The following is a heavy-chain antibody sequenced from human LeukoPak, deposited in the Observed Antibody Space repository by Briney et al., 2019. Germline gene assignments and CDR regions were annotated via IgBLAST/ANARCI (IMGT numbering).Heavy chain of an antibody. CDR3: ANPGMVRGALGYFDY. CDR2: ISGSGGST. V-gene: IGHV3-23*01. CDR1: GFTFSSYA. Sequence: GGSLRLSCAASGFTFSSYAMSWVRQAPGKGLEWVSAISGSGGSTYYADSVKGRFTISRDNSKNTLYLQMNSLRAQDTAVYYCANPGMVRGALGYFDYWGQGTLVTVSS. J-gene: IGHJ4*02. D-gene: IGHD3-10*01.